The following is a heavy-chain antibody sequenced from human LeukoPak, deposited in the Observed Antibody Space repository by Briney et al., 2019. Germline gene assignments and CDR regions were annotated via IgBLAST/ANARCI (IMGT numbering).Heavy chain of an antibody. D-gene: IGHD5-18*01. CDR3: ARQIMVIDAFDI. CDR2: IYPGDSGT. J-gene: IGHJ3*02. V-gene: IGHV5-51*01. Sequence: GESLKTSCKGSGYSFTSYWIGWVRQMPGKGLEWMGIIYPGDSGTRYSPSFQGQVTISADKSISTAYLQWSSLKASDTAMCYCARQIMVIDAFDIWGQGTMVTVSS. CDR1: GYSFTSYW.